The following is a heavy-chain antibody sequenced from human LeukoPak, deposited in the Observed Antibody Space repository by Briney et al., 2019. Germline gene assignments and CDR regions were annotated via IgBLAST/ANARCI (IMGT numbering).Heavy chain of an antibody. CDR1: DDSITIYY. CDR2: IYYSGST. V-gene: IGHV4-59*01. CDR3: ARGAVRGPFWY. D-gene: IGHD3-10*01. J-gene: IGHJ4*02. Sequence: NPSETLSLTCTVSDDSITIYYWSWLRQPPGKGLEWIGYIYYSGSTNYNPSLKSRVTISVDTSKNQFSLKLSSVTAADTAVYYCARGAVRGPFWYWGQGTLVTVSS.